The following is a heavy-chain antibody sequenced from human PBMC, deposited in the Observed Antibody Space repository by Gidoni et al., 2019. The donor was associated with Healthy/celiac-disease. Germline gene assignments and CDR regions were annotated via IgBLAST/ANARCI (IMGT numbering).Heavy chain of an antibody. V-gene: IGHV3-30*18. Sequence: VRQAPGKGLEWVAVISYDGSNKYYADSVKGRFTISRDNSKNTLYLQMNSLRAEDTAVYYCAKDEWYSSGEGSDYWGQGTLVTVSS. J-gene: IGHJ4*02. D-gene: IGHD6-19*01. CDR3: AKDEWYSSGEGSDY. CDR2: ISYDGSNK.